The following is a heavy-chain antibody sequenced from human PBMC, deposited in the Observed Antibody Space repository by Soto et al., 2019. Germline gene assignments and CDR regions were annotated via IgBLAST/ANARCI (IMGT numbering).Heavy chain of an antibody. V-gene: IGHV1-58*02. Sequence: SVKVSCKASGFTFTSSAMQWVRQARGQRLEWIGWIVVGSGNTNYAQKFQERVTITRDMSTSTAYMELSSLRSEDTAVYYCAAAGASIAAASWYYFDYWGQGTQVTVS. J-gene: IGHJ4*02. CDR1: GFTFTSSA. CDR3: AAAGASIAAASWYYFDY. CDR2: IVVGSGNT. D-gene: IGHD6-13*01.